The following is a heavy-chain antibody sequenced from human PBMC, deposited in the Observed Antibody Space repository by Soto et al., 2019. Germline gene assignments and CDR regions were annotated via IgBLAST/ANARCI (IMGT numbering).Heavy chain of an antibody. CDR2: IIPIFGTA. CDR1: GGTFSSYA. CDR3: ARGSGHYVPLDDYYGMDV. J-gene: IGHJ6*02. Sequence: QVQLVQSGAEVKKPGSSVKVSCKASGGTFSSYAISWVRQAPGQGLEWMGGIIPIFGTANYAQKFQGRVTMTADECTGTAYMELSCLSSEYTAVYYCARGSGHYVPLDDYYGMDVWGQGTTVTVSS. D-gene: IGHD4-17*01. V-gene: IGHV1-69*12.